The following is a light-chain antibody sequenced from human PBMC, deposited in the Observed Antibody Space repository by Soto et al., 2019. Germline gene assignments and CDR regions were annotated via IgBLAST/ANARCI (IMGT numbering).Light chain of an antibody. Sequence: QSVLTQPPSVSGAPGQRVTISCTGSSSNIGAGSDVNWYQQLPGTAPKLLIYGNINRPSGVPDRFSAPKSGTSASLAITGLQAEDEADYYCQSYDSSLSASYVFGTGTKLTVL. CDR1: SSNIGAGSD. V-gene: IGLV1-40*01. CDR2: GNI. J-gene: IGLJ1*01. CDR3: QSYDSSLSASYV.